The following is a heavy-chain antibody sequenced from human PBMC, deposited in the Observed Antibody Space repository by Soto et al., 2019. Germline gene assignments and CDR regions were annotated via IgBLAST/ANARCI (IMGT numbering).Heavy chain of an antibody. D-gene: IGHD6-6*01. V-gene: IGHV4-34*01. CDR3: AGVCWGSSSSCSDFYYIDF. CDR1: GGSFSGYY. J-gene: IGHJ6*03. CDR2: ITHSGST. Sequence: QVQLQQWGAGLLKPSETLSLTCAVYGGSFSGYYWSWIRQPPGKGLAWIGEITHSGSTTYNPSLKCRVTIKVDATKTQVTPKLSSATAVGTAVYYCAGVCWGSSSSCSDFYYIDFWGQGTTVTVSS.